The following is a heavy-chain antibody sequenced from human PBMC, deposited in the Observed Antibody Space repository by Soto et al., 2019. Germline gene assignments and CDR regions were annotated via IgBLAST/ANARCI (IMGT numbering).Heavy chain of an antibody. J-gene: IGHJ5*02. CDR3: ARSPRIAENWFDP. CDR2: IWYDGSNK. Sequence: QVQLVESGGGVVQPGRSLRLSCAASGFTFSSYGMHWVRQAPGKGLEWVAVIWYDGSNKYYADSVKGRFTISRDNSKNTLYLQMKSLRAEDTAVYYCARSPRIAENWFDPWGQGTLVTVSS. D-gene: IGHD6-13*01. CDR1: GFTFSSYG. V-gene: IGHV3-33*01.